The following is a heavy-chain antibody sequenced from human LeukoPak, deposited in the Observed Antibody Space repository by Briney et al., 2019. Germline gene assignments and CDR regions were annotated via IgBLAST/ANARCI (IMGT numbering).Heavy chain of an antibody. CDR3: ARVGGYYYGMDV. J-gene: IGHJ6*02. CDR1: GFTFSDYY. D-gene: IGHD3-10*01. Sequence: GGSLRLSCAASGFTFSDYYMSWIRQAPGKGLEWVSYISSSSSYTNYADSVKGRFTFSRDNAKNSLDLQMNILRAEDTAVYYCARVGGYYYGMDVWGQGTTVTVSS. V-gene: IGHV3-11*06. CDR2: ISSSSSYT.